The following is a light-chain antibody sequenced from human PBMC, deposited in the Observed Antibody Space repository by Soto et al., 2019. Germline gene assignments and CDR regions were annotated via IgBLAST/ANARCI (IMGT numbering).Light chain of an antibody. CDR2: AAS. J-gene: IGKJ1*01. Sequence: DIQMTQSPSSLSASVGDRVTLTCRASQSISSYLNWYQQEPGKAPKLLIYAASTLQRGVPSKYTGSGSGTDFTLTISSLQPEDFATYYCHQAYSTPRTFGQGTKLEIK. V-gene: IGKV1-39*01. CDR1: QSISSY. CDR3: HQAYSTPRT.